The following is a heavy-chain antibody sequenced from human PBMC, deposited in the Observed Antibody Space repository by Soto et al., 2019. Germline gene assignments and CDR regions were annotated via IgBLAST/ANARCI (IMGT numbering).Heavy chain of an antibody. J-gene: IGHJ4*02. CDR1: GFTFSGYY. V-gene: IGHV3-11*01. Sequence: QVQLVESGGGLVKPGGSLRLSCAASGFTFSGYYMSWIRQAPGKGLEWISYISSSGTTENYADSVKGRFTVSRDNAKNSVHLQVNSLRAEDTAVYYCARDRGAVVGQYFDYWGQGTLVTVSS. D-gene: IGHD6-19*01. CDR3: ARDRGAVVGQYFDY. CDR2: ISSSGTTE.